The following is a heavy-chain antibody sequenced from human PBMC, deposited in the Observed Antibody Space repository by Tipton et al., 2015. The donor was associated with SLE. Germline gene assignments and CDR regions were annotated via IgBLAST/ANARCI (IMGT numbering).Heavy chain of an antibody. J-gene: IGHJ4*02. V-gene: IGHV4-59*08. CDR3: ARHAGGSSWPYFDY. D-gene: IGHD6-13*01. CDR2: IYYSGST. Sequence: TLSLTCTVSGGSISSYYWSWIRQPPGKGLEWIGYIYYSGSTNYNPSLKSRVTISADTSKNQFSLKLSSVTAADTAVYYCARHAGGSSWPYFDYWGQGTLVTVSS. CDR1: GGSISSYY.